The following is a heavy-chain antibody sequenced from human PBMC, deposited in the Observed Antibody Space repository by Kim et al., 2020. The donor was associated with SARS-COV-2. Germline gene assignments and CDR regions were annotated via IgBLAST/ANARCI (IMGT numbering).Heavy chain of an antibody. CDR1: GYTFTSYA. CDR3: ARARITIFGVVIMYNWFDP. D-gene: IGHD3-3*01. Sequence: ASVKVSCKASGYTFTSYAMNWVRQAPGQGLEWMGWINTNTGNPTYAQGFTGRFVFSLDTSVSTAYLQISSLKAEDTAVYYCARARITIFGVVIMYNWFDPWGQGTLVTVSS. V-gene: IGHV7-4-1*02. J-gene: IGHJ5*02. CDR2: INTNTGNP.